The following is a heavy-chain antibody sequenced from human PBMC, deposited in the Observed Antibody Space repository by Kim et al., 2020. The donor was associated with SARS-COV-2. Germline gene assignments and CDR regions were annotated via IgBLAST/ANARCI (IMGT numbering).Heavy chain of an antibody. CDR3: ARGPASDSSGYYRSDAFDI. J-gene: IGHJ3*02. V-gene: IGHV3-30*04. Sequence: GGSLRLSCAASGFTFSSYAMHWVRQAPGKGLEWVAVISYDGSNKYYADSVKGRFTISRDNSKNTLYLHMNSLRAEDTAVYYCARGPASDSSGYYRSDAFDIWGQGTMVTVSS. CDR2: ISYDGSNK. D-gene: IGHD3-22*01. CDR1: GFTFSSYA.